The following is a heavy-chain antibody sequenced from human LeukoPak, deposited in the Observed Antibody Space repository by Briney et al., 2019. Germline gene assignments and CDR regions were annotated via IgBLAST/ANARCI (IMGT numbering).Heavy chain of an antibody. V-gene: IGHV1-2*02. Sequence: SVKVSCKASGYTFTGYYIHWVRQAPGQGLEWMAWINVNSGGTNSAQNFQGRVTMTRDTSISTAYMEVSRLRSDDTAVYYCVRGTGYCSSTSCYNSGEYFQHWGQGTLVTVSS. CDR1: GYTFTGYY. CDR2: INVNSGGT. D-gene: IGHD2-2*02. CDR3: VRGTGYCSSTSCYNSGEYFQH. J-gene: IGHJ1*01.